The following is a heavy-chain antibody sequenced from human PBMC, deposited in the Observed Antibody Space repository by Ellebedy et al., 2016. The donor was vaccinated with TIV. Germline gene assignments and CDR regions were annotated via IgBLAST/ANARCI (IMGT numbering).Heavy chain of an antibody. J-gene: IGHJ4*02. D-gene: IGHD4-23*01. V-gene: IGHV3-30*03. Sequence: GESLKISCAASGFTFSSYGMHWVRQAPGKGLQWVSIISYDGGNKYYADSVKGRFTISRDNSKNTLYLQMNDVRAEDTAVYYCARVGGAYYFDYWGQGTPVTVSS. CDR3: ARVGGAYYFDY. CDR2: ISYDGGNK. CDR1: GFTFSSYG.